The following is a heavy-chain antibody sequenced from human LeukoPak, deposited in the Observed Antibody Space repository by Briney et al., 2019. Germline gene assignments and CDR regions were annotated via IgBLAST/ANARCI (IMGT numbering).Heavy chain of an antibody. CDR1: GFSVSDNY. CDR2: IKSKTDGGTT. Sequence: GGSLRLSCAASGFSVSDNYMHWVRQAPGKGLEWVGRIKSKTDGGTTDYAAPVKGRCTISRDDSKNTLYLQMNSLKTEDTAVYYCTTGLRYFDWFSHWGQGTLVTVSS. D-gene: IGHD3-9*01. CDR3: TTGLRYFDWFSH. J-gene: IGHJ4*02. V-gene: IGHV3-15*01.